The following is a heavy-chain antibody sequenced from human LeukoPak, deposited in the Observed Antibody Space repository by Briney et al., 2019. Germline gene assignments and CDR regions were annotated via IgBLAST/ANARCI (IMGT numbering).Heavy chain of an antibody. D-gene: IGHD3-22*01. CDR2: IYYSGST. Sequence: PSETLSLTCTVSGGSMRSSSYYWGWIRQPPGKGLEWIGTIYYSGSTDYNASLKSRVTISLDTSKNQFSLKLSSVTAADTAVYYCARDYYDSSGRGLYYYMDVWGKGTTVTVSS. CDR1: GGSMRSSSYY. J-gene: IGHJ6*03. CDR3: ARDYYDSSGRGLYYYMDV. V-gene: IGHV4-39*07.